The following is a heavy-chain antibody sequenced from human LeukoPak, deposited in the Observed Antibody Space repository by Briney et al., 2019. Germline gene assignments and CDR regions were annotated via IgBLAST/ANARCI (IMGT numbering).Heavy chain of an antibody. J-gene: IGHJ4*02. V-gene: IGHV3-21*01. D-gene: IGHD2-2*02. CDR1: GFTFSSYG. CDR2: ISSSSSYI. Sequence: PGGSLRLSCAASGFTFSSYGMHWVRQAPGKGLEWVSSISSSSSYIYYADPVKGRFTIFRDNAKNSLYLQMNSLRAEDTAVYYCARDCTSISCYTFDYWGQGTLVTVSS. CDR3: ARDCTSISCYTFDY.